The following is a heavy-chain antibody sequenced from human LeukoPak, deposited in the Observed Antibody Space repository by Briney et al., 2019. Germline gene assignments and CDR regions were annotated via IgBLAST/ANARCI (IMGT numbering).Heavy chain of an antibody. V-gene: IGHV1-69*13. J-gene: IGHJ4*02. D-gene: IGHD1-7*01. CDR3: ATRPSNWNYCFDY. CDR1: GGTFSCYA. CDR2: IIPIFGTA. Sequence: SVKVSCKASGGTFSCYAISWVRQAPGQGLEWMGGIIPIFGTANYAQKFQGRVTITADESTSTAYMELSSLRSEDTAVYYCATRPSNWNYCFDYWGQGTLVTVSS.